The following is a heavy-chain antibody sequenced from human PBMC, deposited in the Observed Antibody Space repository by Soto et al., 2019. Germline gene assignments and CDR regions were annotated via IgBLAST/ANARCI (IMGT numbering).Heavy chain of an antibody. CDR3: AGFVVTASRNSEFDY. D-gene: IGHD2-15*01. Sequence: SETLSLTCTVSGISVSTSDYYWGWVRQPPGKGLDWIGNIYYSGSTFYNPSLRSRVTLSVDTSKNQFSLRLNSVTAADTAVYFCAGFVVTASRNSEFDYWGQGTLVTVSS. CDR1: GISVSTSDYY. CDR2: IYYSGST. J-gene: IGHJ4*02. V-gene: IGHV4-39*01.